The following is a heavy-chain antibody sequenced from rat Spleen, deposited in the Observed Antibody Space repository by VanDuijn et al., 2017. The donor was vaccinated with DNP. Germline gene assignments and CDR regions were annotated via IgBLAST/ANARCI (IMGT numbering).Heavy chain of an antibody. V-gene: IGHV5-25*01. J-gene: IGHJ3*01. CDR2: ISTGGDNT. Sequence: EVQLVESGGDLVQPGRSLKLSCVASGFTFNKYWMTWVRQAPKKGLEWVATISTGGDNTYYRGSVKGRFTISRDNAERNLYLQMDSLRPEDTATYYCATGTLDYWGQGTLVTVSS. CDR1: GFTFNKYW. CDR3: ATGTLDY.